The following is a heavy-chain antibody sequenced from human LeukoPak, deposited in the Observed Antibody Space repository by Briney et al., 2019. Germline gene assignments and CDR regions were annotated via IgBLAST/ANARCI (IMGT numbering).Heavy chain of an antibody. CDR3: ASIHYSSGWYYFDY. J-gene: IGHJ4*02. CDR1: GGSISTSNYY. Sequence: SETLSLTCTVSGGSISTSNYYWGWIRQPPGKGLEWIGNIFYSGSTYYSPSLRSRVTISLDTSRNQFSLKLNSVTAADTAVYYCASIHYSSGWYYFDYWGQGTLVTVSS. CDR2: IFYSGST. D-gene: IGHD6-19*01. V-gene: IGHV4-39*07.